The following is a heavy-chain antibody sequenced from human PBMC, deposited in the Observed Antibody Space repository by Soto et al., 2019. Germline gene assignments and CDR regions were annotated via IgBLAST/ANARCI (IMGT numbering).Heavy chain of an antibody. CDR1: GYNFNSYT. CDR3: ARVVGALGLWVDP. J-gene: IGHJ5*02. CDR2: ISAYNGNT. D-gene: IGHD1-26*01. V-gene: IGHV1-18*01. Sequence: QVQLVQSGAEVKKPGASVKVSCKASGYNFNSYTISWVRQAPGQGLEWMGRISAYNGNTNYAQKLQGRVTMTTDTSTRTAYMELRSLRSDDTAVYHCARVVGALGLWVDPWGEGTLVTVSS.